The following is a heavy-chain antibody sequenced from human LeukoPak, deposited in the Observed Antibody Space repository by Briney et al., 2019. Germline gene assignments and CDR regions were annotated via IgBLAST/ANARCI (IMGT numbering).Heavy chain of an antibody. J-gene: IGHJ3*02. CDR3: ARQFYDAFDI. V-gene: IGHV4-59*01. Sequence: TPSETLSLTCTVSGGSISSYYWSWIRQPPGKGLEWIGYIYYSGSTNYNPSLKSRVTISVDTSKNQFSLKLSSVTAADTAVYYCARQFYDAFDIWGQGTMVTVSS. CDR1: GGSISSYY. CDR2: IYYSGST.